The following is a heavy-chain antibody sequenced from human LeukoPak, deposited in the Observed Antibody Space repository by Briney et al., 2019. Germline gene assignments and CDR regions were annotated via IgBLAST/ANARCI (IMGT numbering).Heavy chain of an antibody. J-gene: IGHJ4*02. Sequence: GGSLRLSCAASGFTFSGYSMNWVRRAPGKGLEWVSYISSSSSTIYYADSVEGRFTISRDNAKNTLYLQMNSLRAEDTAVHYCARELPFDYWGQGTLVTVSS. D-gene: IGHD2-15*01. CDR3: ARELPFDY. CDR2: ISSSSSTI. V-gene: IGHV3-48*04. CDR1: GFTFSGYS.